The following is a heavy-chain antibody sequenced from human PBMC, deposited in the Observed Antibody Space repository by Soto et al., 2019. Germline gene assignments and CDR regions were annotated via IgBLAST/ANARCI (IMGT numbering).Heavy chain of an antibody. CDR2: IIPMFDTP. Sequence: QVQLVQSGAEVKKPGSSVKVSCKASGGTFSSDSFSWVRQAPGQGLEWMGGIIPMFDTPIYAQKFQDRVTITADESTNTAYMQLSSLRSGVTAVYYCARSGGLDRDFNYWGQGSLVTVSS. V-gene: IGHV1-69*12. D-gene: IGHD2-15*01. CDR1: GGTFSSDS. J-gene: IGHJ4*02. CDR3: ARSGGLDRDFNY.